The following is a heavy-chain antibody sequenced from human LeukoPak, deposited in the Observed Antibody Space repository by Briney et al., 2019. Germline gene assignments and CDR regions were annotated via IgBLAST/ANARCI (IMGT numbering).Heavy chain of an antibody. Sequence: PSETLSLTCTVSGGSISSSSYYWGWIRQPPGKGLEWIGSIYYSGSTYYNPSLKSRVTISVDTSKNQFSLKLSSVTAADTAVYYCARDKLESYCSSTSCAYADCWGQGTLVTVSS. D-gene: IGHD2-2*01. CDR3: ARDKLESYCSSTSCAYADC. V-gene: IGHV4-39*07. CDR2: IYYSGST. J-gene: IGHJ4*02. CDR1: GGSISSSSYY.